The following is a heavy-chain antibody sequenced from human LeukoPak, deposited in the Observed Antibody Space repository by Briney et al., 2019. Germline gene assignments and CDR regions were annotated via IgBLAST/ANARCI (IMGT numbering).Heavy chain of an antibody. CDR2: ILPIFGTT. D-gene: IGHD1-26*01. V-gene: IGHV1-69*01. CDR1: GDTFSSDA. J-gene: IGHJ4*02. CDR3: ARDLEGATLDY. Sequence: SVKVSCKASGDTFSSDAISWVRQAPGQGLEWMGGILPIFGTTDYAQRFQGRVTITADESTSTAYMELSSLRSEDTAVYYCARDLEGATLDYWGQGTLVTVSS.